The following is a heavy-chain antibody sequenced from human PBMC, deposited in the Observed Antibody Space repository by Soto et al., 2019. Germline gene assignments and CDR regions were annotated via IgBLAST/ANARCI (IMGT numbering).Heavy chain of an antibody. CDR1: GFSLRTRGVG. D-gene: IGHD6-19*01. J-gene: IGHJ5*02. V-gene: IGHV2-5*01. CDR3: AKSGSSGWYGWFDP. CDR2: IYWNDDK. Sequence: GPTLANPTKTITLTCIFSGFSLRTRGVGGGWIRQPPGKALEWLGFIYWNDDKRYSPSLKSRLTITKDTSKNQVVLTMTNMDPVDTATYYCAKSGSSGWYGWFDPWGQGTLVTVSS.